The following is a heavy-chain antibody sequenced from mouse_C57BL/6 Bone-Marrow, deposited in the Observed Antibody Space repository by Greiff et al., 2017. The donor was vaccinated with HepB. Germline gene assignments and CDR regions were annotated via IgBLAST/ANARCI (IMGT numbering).Heavy chain of an antibody. J-gene: IGHJ1*03. CDR2: IYPGDGET. D-gene: IGHD1-1*01. V-gene: IGHV1-82*01. Sequence: QVHVKQSGPELVKPGASVKISCKASGYAFSSSWMNWVKQRPGKGLEWIGRIYPGDGETNYNGKFKGKATLTADKSSSTAYMQLSSLTSEDSAVYFCARYYYGSSYWYFDVWGTGTTVTVSS. CDR3: ARYYYGSSYWYFDV. CDR1: GYAFSSSW.